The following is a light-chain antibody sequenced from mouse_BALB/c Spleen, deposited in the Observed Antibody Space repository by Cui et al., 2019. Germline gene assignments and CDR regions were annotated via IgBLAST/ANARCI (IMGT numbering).Light chain of an antibody. CDR3: LQYDEFPYT. V-gene: IGKV14-111*01. CDR1: QDINSH. Sequence: DIKMTQSPSLMHASLGERVTITCKASQDINSHLSWFQQKPGKSPKTLIYRANRLVDGVPSRFSGSGSGQDYSLTISSLEYEDMGIYYCLQYDEFPYTFGGGTKLEIK. J-gene: IGKJ2*01. CDR2: RAN.